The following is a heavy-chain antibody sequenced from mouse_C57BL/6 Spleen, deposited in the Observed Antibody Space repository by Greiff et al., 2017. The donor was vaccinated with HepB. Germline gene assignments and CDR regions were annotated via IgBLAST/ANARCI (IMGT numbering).Heavy chain of an antibody. J-gene: IGHJ4*01. CDR3: ASSETLYYDYSSYAMDY. CDR2: IYPRSGNT. V-gene: IGHV1-81*01. D-gene: IGHD2-4*01. Sequence: VQLQQSGAELARPGASVKLSCKASGYTFTSYGISWVKQRTGQGLEWIGEIYPRSGNTYYNEKFKGKATLTAAKSSSTAYMELRSLTSEDSAVYFCASSETLYYDYSSYAMDYWGQGTSVTVSS. CDR1: GYTFTSYG.